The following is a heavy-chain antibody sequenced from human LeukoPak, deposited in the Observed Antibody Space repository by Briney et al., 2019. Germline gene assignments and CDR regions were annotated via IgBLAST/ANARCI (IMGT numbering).Heavy chain of an antibody. CDR2: INHSGST. V-gene: IGHV4-34*01. CDR3: SVNYYYYYGMDV. J-gene: IGHJ6*02. CDR1: GGSFSGYY. Sequence: SETLSLTCAVYGGSFSGYYWSWIRQPPGKGLEWIGEINHSGSTDYNPSLKSRVTISVDTSKNQFSLKLSSVTAADTAVYYCSVNYYYYYGMDVWGQGTTVTVSS.